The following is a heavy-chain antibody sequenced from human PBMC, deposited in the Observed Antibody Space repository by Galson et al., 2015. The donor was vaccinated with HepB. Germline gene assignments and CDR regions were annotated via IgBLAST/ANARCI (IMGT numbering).Heavy chain of an antibody. Sequence: SLRLSCAASGLTFSSYAMRWVRQAPGKGLEWVSSITGSGDSTYYTDSVKGRFTIARDNSINTVYLQMNSLRAEDTAVYYCAKRSTLGYFDYWGQGTLVTVFS. CDR1: GLTFSSYA. CDR2: ITGSGDST. V-gene: IGHV3-23*01. CDR3: AKRSTLGYFDY. D-gene: IGHD5-24*01. J-gene: IGHJ4*02.